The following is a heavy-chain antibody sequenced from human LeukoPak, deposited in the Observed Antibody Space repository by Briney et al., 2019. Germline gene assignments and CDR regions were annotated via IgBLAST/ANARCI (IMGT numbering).Heavy chain of an antibody. CDR1: GVTFSNYA. V-gene: IGHV3-23*01. CDR3: AKGLVPYYYYGMDV. J-gene: IGHJ6*02. D-gene: IGHD3-16*01. Sequence: GGSLRLSCAASGVTFSNYAMSWVRQAPGKGLEWVSVISGSGGSTYYADSVKGRSTISRDNSKNTLYLQMNSLRAEDTAVYYCAKGLVPYYYYGMDVWGQGTTVTVSS. CDR2: ISGSGGST.